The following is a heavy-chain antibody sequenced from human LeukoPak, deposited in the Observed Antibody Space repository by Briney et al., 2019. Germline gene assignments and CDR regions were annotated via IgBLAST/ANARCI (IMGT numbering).Heavy chain of an antibody. Sequence: PSETLSLTCAVHGGSFSGYHWNWIRQFPGKGLEWIGEINDRGHTNYNPSLESRVTISVDTSKKQFSLKLSSVAAADTAVYYCARDPTTVVTTPYYLDFWGQGTLVTVSS. D-gene: IGHD4-23*01. CDR3: ARDPTTVVTTPYYLDF. CDR2: INDRGHT. CDR1: GGSFSGYH. V-gene: IGHV4-34*01. J-gene: IGHJ4*02.